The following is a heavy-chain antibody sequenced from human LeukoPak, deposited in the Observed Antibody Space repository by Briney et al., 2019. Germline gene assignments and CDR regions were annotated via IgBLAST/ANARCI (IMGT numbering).Heavy chain of an antibody. D-gene: IGHD6-25*01. J-gene: IGHJ4*02. CDR3: ARSGSRFDY. CDR1: ASIFSNYW. Sequence: GESLQISSDGSASIFSNYWIGSVRQMPGKGLEWMGIIYPGDSDTRYSPSFQGQVTISADKSISTAYLQWSSLKASDTAMYYGARSGSRFDYWGQGTLVTVSS. CDR2: IYPGDSDT. V-gene: IGHV5-51*01.